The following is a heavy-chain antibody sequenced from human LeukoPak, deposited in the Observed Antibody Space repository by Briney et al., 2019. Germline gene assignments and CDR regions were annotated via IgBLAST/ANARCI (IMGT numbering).Heavy chain of an antibody. CDR3: ARGRWDGYNLLDAFDI. J-gene: IGHJ3*02. CDR1: GFTFSSYG. D-gene: IGHD5-24*01. V-gene: IGHV3-23*01. CDR2: ISGSGGST. Sequence: GGTLRLSCAASGFTFSSYGMSWVRQAPGKGLEWVSAISGSGGSTYYADSVKGRFTISRDNSKNTLYLQMNSLRAEDTAVYYCARGRWDGYNLLDAFDIWGQGTVVTVSS.